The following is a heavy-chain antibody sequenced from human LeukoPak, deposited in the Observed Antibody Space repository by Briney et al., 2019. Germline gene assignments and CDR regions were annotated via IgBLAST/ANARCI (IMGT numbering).Heavy chain of an antibody. J-gene: IGHJ4*02. CDR2: IREDGSEK. V-gene: IGHV3-7*01. Sequence: GGSLRLSCAGSGFTFSAYWMSWVRQAPGKGPEWVATIREDGSEKYYVDSVKGRFTISRDNAKNSLYLQMNSLRAEDTAVYYCTRTGYRSNWYVPNWGQGTLVTVSS. D-gene: IGHD6-13*01. CDR3: TRTGYRSNWYVPN. CDR1: GFTFSAYW.